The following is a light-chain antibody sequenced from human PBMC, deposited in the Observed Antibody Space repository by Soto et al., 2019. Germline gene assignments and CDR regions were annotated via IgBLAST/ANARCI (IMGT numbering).Light chain of an antibody. Sequence: SGTAGQVVTISCSGGDSNIGSNSVYWYQHLPRMAPKLLIYYNNQRPSGVPDRFSGSRSGTSASLAIVGLRSEDEAVYYCAAWDASLSACVFGNGTKVTVL. V-gene: IGLV1-47*02. CDR3: AAWDASLSACV. J-gene: IGLJ1*01. CDR2: YNN. CDR1: DSNIGSNS.